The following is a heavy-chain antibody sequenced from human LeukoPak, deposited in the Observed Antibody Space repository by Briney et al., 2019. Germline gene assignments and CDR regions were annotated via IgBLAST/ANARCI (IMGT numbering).Heavy chain of an antibody. CDR3: AREVSGDFALDS. V-gene: IGHV1-8*01. CDR1: GYTFTTKD. Sequence: ASVKVSCKASGYTFTTKDIKWVRQAAGQGLKGMGWMNPNSGHTDYAPKFQGRITMTRNTSINTAYMELSSLTSDDTAVYLCAREVSGDFALDSWGQGTLVTVSS. CDR2: MNPNSGHT. J-gene: IGHJ4*02.